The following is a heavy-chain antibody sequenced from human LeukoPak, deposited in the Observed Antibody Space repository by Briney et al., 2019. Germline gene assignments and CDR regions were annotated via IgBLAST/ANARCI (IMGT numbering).Heavy chain of an antibody. CDR1: GGSISSSSYY. J-gene: IGHJ4*02. V-gene: IGHV4-39*01. D-gene: IGHD5-24*01. CDR2: IYYSGST. CDR3: ARHGRRDGYDYYFDY. Sequence: SETLSLTCTVSGGSISSSSYYWGWIRQPPGKGLEWNGSIYYSGSTYYNPSLKSRLTISVDTSKIQFSLKLSSVTAADTAVYYCARHGRRDGYDYYFDYWGQGTLVTVSS.